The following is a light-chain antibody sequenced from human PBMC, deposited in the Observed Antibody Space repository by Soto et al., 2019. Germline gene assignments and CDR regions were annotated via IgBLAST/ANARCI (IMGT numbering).Light chain of an antibody. Sequence: DIQMTQSPSSLSPSVGATATTTCRASQSIRDYINWYQQIPGKVPKLLMYAESSLQSWVPSRFSGSGSGTDFTLTISSLQPEDFATYYCQQSYSTPRTFGQGTKVDI. CDR1: QSIRDY. V-gene: IGKV1-39*01. J-gene: IGKJ1*01. CDR3: QQSYSTPRT. CDR2: AES.